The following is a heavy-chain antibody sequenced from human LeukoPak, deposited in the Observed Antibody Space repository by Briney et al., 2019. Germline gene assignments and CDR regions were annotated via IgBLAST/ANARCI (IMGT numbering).Heavy chain of an antibody. Sequence: GGSLRLSCAASGFTFSSYAMHWVRQAPGKGLEWVAVISYDGSNKYYADSVKGRFTISRDNSKNTLYLQMNSLRAEDTAVHYCGGGVPAYWGQGTLVTVSS. D-gene: IGHD3-16*01. CDR3: GGGVPAY. V-gene: IGHV3-30-3*01. CDR1: GFTFSSYA. J-gene: IGHJ4*02. CDR2: ISYDGSNK.